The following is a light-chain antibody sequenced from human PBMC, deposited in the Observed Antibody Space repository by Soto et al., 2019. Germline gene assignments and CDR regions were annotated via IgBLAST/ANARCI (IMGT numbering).Light chain of an antibody. CDR3: QQSYSTPTWT. CDR1: QSISSY. CDR2: AAS. Sequence: DIQMTQSPSSLSASVGDRVTITCRASQSISSYLNWYQQKPGKAPKLLINAASSLQSGVPSRFSSSGSGTEFTLTISSLHPEDVVTDYCQQSYSTPTWTFGQGTKVEIK. V-gene: IGKV1-39*01. J-gene: IGKJ1*01.